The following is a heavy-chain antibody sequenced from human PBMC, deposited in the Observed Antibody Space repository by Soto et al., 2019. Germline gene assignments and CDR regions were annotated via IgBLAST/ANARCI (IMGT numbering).Heavy chain of an antibody. CDR3: ARGSYYDFWSVPRYYYYKDV. D-gene: IGHD3-3*01. V-gene: IGHV4-59*01. CDR1: GGSISSYY. CDR2: IYYSRST. J-gene: IGHJ6*03. Sequence: SESLSLTCTVSGGSISSYYWSWIRQPPGKGLEWIGYIYYSRSTNYNPSLKSRVTISVDTSKNQFSLKLSSVTAADTAVYYCARGSYYDFWSVPRYYYYKDVWGKGTTVTVSS.